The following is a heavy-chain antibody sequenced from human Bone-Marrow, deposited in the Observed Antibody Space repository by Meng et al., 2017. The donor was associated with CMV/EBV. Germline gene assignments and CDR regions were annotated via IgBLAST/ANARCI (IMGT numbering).Heavy chain of an antibody. J-gene: IGHJ4*02. V-gene: IGHV3-30*02. CDR1: GFTFGSSG. Sequence: GESLKISCAASGFTFGSSGMHWVRQAPGKGLEWMAFIRYDASNTYHADSVKGRFTISRDDSKDTLYLQMNSLTTDDTAVYYCAKDNSNWSFDYWGQGALVTGSS. D-gene: IGHD6-6*01. CDR3: AKDNSNWSFDY. CDR2: IRYDASNT.